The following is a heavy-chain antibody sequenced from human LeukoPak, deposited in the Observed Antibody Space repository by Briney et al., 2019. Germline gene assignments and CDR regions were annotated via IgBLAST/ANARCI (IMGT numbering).Heavy chain of an antibody. V-gene: IGHV3-15*01. CDR2: IKSKTDGGTT. CDR3: TASTDVEGQFDY. Sequence: GGSLRLSCAASGFTFSTYWMSWVRQAPGKGLEWVGRIKSKTDGGTTDYAAPVKGRFTISRDDSKNTLYLQMNSLKTEDTAVYYCTASTDVEGQFDYWGQGTLVTVSS. CDR1: GFTFSTYW. D-gene: IGHD2-21*01. J-gene: IGHJ4*02.